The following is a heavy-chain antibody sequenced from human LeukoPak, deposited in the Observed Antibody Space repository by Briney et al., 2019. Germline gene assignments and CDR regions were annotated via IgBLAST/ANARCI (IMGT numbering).Heavy chain of an antibody. V-gene: IGHV3-21*04. D-gene: IGHD3-9*01. Sequence: GGSLRLSCVASGFTFSHYSMNWVRQAPGKGLEWVSSIRFTGSYIYYVDSVKGRFTISRDNSKNTLYLQMNSLRAEDTAKYYCTKDYCGKFCSAVWGQGTTVTVSS. CDR1: GFTFSHYS. J-gene: IGHJ6*02. CDR2: IRFTGSYI. CDR3: TKDYCGKFCSAV.